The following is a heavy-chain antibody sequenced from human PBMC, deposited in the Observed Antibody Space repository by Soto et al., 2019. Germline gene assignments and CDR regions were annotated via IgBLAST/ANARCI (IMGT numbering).Heavy chain of an antibody. CDR3: ASTQYGGNSSGAFDI. Sequence: SETLSLTCTVSGGSISSYHWSWIRQPPGKGLEWIGEINHSGSTNYNPSLKSRVTISVDRSKNQFSLKLSSVTAADTAVYYCASTQYGGNSSGAFDIWGQGTMVTVSS. CDR1: GGSISSYH. CDR2: INHSGST. D-gene: IGHD2-21*02. J-gene: IGHJ3*02. V-gene: IGHV4-34*01.